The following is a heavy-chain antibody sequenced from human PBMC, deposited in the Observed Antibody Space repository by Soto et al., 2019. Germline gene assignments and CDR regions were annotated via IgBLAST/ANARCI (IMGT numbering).Heavy chain of an antibody. Sequence: EVQLVESGGAVVQPGGSLRLSWAASGFTFEEYSMHWVRQTAGRGLEWVSLINRDGDNTYYADSVKGRFTISRDNSKNSLYLPLHSLRPEDTAFYYFVKVLTHSSWNDGLDSWGQGTLVTVSS. CDR1: GFTFEEYS. V-gene: IGHV3-43*01. CDR3: VKVLTHSSWNDGLDS. J-gene: IGHJ4*02. D-gene: IGHD1-1*01. CDR2: INRDGDNT.